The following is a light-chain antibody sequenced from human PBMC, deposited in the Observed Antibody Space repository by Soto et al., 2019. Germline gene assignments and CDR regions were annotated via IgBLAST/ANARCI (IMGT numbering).Light chain of an antibody. J-gene: IGLJ2*01. V-gene: IGLV1-51*01. CDR2: DNN. Sequence: QSVLTQPPSVSAAPGQEVTISCSGSSSNIGNNFVSWYQHLPGTAPKLLIYDNNKRPSGIPDRFSGTKSGTSATLGITGLQTGDEARYYCATWDSSLIAGVFGGGTKVTVL. CDR1: SSNIGNNF. CDR3: ATWDSSLIAGV.